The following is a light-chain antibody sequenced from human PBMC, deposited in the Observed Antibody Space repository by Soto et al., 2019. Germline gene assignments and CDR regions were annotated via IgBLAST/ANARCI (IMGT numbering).Light chain of an antibody. V-gene: IGKV3D-20*02. Sequence: EIVLTQSPGTLSLSPGERPTLSCRASQSVSSSYLAWYQQKPGQAPRLLIYDVSNRASGIPARFSGSGSETDFTLTISSLEPEDFAVYYCQQRSDWPLTFGQGTRLEIK. CDR1: QSVSSSY. CDR2: DVS. CDR3: QQRSDWPLT. J-gene: IGKJ5*01.